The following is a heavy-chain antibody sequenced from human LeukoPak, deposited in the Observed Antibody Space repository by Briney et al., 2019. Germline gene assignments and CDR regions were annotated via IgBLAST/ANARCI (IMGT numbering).Heavy chain of an antibody. V-gene: IGHV1-2*02. D-gene: IGHD3-16*02. CDR3: ARDNSVGDIAWWFDP. Sequence: AASVKVSCKASGYTFTGYYMHWVRQAPGQGLEWMGWINPNSGGTNYAQKFQGRVTMTRDTSISTAYMELSRLRSDDTAVYYCARDNSVGDIAWWFDPWGQGTLVTVSS. CDR1: GYTFTGYY. J-gene: IGHJ5*02. CDR2: INPNSGGT.